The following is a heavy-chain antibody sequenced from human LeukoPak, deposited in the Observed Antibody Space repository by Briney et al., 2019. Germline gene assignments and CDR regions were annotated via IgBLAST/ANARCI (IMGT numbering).Heavy chain of an antibody. D-gene: IGHD2-2*02. V-gene: IGHV3-23*01. Sequence: PGGSLRLSCAASGFTFSTYAMTWVRQTPGKGLEWVSGISGGGGRGGSTYYADSVKGRFTISRDNSKNTLYLQMNSLRAEDTAVYYCAKSWHQLLYLGNWFDPWGQGTLVTVSS. CDR2: ISGGGGRGGST. CDR3: AKSWHQLLYLGNWFDP. CDR1: GFTFSTYA. J-gene: IGHJ5*02.